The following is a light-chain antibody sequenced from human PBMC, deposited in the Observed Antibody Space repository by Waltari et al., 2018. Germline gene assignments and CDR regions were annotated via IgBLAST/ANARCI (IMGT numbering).Light chain of an antibody. CDR3: CSYAASYVV. Sequence: QSALTQPRSVSGSPGQSVTISCTGATSDVGGFPYVPWYQQHPGKAPKLMIYDVSKRPSGVPDRFSGSKSGYTASLTISGLQAEDEADYYCCSYAASYVVFGGGTKLTVL. CDR2: DVS. J-gene: IGLJ2*01. CDR1: TSDVGGFPY. V-gene: IGLV2-11*01.